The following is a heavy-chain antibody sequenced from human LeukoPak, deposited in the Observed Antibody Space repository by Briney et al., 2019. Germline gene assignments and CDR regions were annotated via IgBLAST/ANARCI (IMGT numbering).Heavy chain of an antibody. J-gene: IGHJ4*02. CDR1: GFTFGDYA. V-gene: IGHV3-49*04. CDR2: IRSKIYGGTP. CDR3: TRDQTPYY. Sequence: GGSLGLSCTASGFTFGDYAMTWVRQAPGKGLEWVGFIRSKIYGGTPEYAASVKGRFTISRDDSKGIAYLQMDSLKTEDTAVYYCTRDQTPYYWGQGTLVTVSS.